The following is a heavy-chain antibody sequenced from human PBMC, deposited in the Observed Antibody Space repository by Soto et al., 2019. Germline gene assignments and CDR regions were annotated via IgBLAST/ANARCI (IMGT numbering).Heavy chain of an antibody. Sequence: GGSLRLSCAASGFTFSTYWMHWVRQAPGKGLEWVAVISYDGSNKYYADSVKGRFTISRDNSKNTLYLHMNSLRDEDTAVYFCARELVLGLKSAFDMWGQGTLVTVSS. V-gene: IGHV3-30*03. CDR3: ARELVLGLKSAFDM. D-gene: IGHD2-15*01. CDR2: ISYDGSNK. J-gene: IGHJ3*02. CDR1: GFTFSTYW.